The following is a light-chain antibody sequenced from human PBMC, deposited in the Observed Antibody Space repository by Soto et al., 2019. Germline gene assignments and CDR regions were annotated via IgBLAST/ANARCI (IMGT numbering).Light chain of an antibody. Sequence: QSVLTQPPSASGSPGQSVTISCTGTSSDVGGYNYVSWYQQHPGKAPKLMIYEVSKRPSGVPDRFSGSKSGNTASLTVSGLQADDEADYYCSSYTTSSTVFGTGTKLTVL. CDR3: SSYTTSSTV. CDR2: EVS. CDR1: SSDVGGYNY. V-gene: IGLV2-8*01. J-gene: IGLJ1*01.